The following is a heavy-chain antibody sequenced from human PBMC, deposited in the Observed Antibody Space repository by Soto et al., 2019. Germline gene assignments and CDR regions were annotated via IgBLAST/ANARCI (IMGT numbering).Heavy chain of an antibody. CDR2: FSGYNGNT. Sequence: QVQLVQSGAEVKKPGASVKVSCKASGYTFTNFGLSWVRQAPGQGLEWMGWFSGYNGNTNYAQKFQGRVTMTTDTSTSTAYMELRSLRSDDTAVYYCARSRPYNGLIDYWGQGTLVTVSS. V-gene: IGHV1-18*01. J-gene: IGHJ4*02. CDR1: GYTFTNFG. D-gene: IGHD1-26*01. CDR3: ARSRPYNGLIDY.